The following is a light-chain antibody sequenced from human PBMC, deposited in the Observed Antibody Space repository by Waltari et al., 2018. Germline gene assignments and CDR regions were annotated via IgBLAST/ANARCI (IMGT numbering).Light chain of an antibody. CDR1: SSDVGAHNS. Sequence: QSALPQPPSASGSPGQSVTISCPGTSSDVGAHNSVSWYQQYPGKAPKLIIYEVSKRPSGVPDRFSGSKSGNTASLTVSGLQADDEADYYCSSHGGSKVFGGGTKLTVL. CDR3: SSHGGSKV. J-gene: IGLJ2*01. CDR2: EVS. V-gene: IGLV2-8*01.